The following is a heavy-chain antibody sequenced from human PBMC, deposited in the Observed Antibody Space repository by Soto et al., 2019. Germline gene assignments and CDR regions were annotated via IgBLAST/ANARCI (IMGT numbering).Heavy chain of an antibody. J-gene: IGHJ4*02. D-gene: IGHD5-12*01. V-gene: IGHV1-2*04. CDR3: ATDRSVDGYHYVDY. Sequence: ASVKVSCKASGYTFTGYYMHWVRQAPGQGLEWMGWINPNSGGTNYAQKIQGWVTMTRDASISTAYMELSRLRSDDTAVYYCATDRSVDGYHYVDYWGQGPQVTVSS. CDR2: INPNSGGT. CDR1: GYTFTGYY.